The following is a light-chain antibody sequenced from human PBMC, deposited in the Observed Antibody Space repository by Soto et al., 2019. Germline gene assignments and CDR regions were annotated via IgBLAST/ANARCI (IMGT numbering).Light chain of an antibody. Sequence: EIVLAQSPGTLSLSPGDRATLSCRASQTVSSSYLAWYQQKPGQAPRLLIYGASSRATGIPDRFSGSGSGKDFTLTISTLEPEDFAVYYCQQYGSSPWTFGQGTKVEIK. CDR1: QTVSSSY. V-gene: IGKV3-20*01. CDR2: GAS. J-gene: IGKJ1*01. CDR3: QQYGSSPWT.